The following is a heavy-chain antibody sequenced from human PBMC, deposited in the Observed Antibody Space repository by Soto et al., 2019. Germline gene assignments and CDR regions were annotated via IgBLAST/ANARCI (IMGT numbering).Heavy chain of an antibody. J-gene: IGHJ4*02. Sequence: QVQLGQSGAEVKKPGSSVKVSCKASGGTFSSYAISWVRQAPGQGLEWMGGIIPIFGTASYAQKFQGRVTITADESTSTAYMELSSLRSEDTAVYYCARDGYYYDSSGYYYYFDYWGQGTLVTVSS. D-gene: IGHD3-22*01. CDR1: GGTFSSYA. V-gene: IGHV1-69*12. CDR3: ARDGYYYDSSGYYYYFDY. CDR2: IIPIFGTA.